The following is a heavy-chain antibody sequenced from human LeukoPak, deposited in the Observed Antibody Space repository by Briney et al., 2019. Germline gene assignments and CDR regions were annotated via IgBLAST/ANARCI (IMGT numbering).Heavy chain of an antibody. CDR3: ASLARGGNWFDP. CDR2: INHSGGT. CDR1: GGSFSGYY. J-gene: IGHJ5*02. V-gene: IGHV4-34*01. D-gene: IGHD6-6*01. Sequence: SETLSLTCAVYGGSFSGYYWTWIRQPPGKGLEWIGEINHSGGTNYNPSLKSRVTISVDTSKNQFSLKLSSVTAADTAVYYCASLARGGNWFDPWGQGTLVTVSS.